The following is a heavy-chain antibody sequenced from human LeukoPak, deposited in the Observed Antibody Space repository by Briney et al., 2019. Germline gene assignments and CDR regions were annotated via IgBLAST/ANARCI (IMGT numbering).Heavy chain of an antibody. CDR2: ISGSGGST. D-gene: IGHD4-23*01. CDR3: AKGLNTRRVVTLDY. Sequence: GRSLRLPCAASGFTFSSYAMSWVRQAPGKGLEWVSAISGSGGSTYYADSVKGRFTISRDNSKNTLYLQMNSLRAEDTAVYYCAKGLNTRRVVTLDYWGQGTLVTVSS. CDR1: GFTFSSYA. V-gene: IGHV3-23*01. J-gene: IGHJ4*02.